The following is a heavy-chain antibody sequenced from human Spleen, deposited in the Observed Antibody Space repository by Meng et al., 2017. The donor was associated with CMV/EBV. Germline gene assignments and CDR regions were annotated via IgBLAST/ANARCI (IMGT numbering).Heavy chain of an antibody. CDR1: GYTFTGYY. V-gene: IGHV1-2*02. Sequence: ASVKVSCKASGYTFTGYYIHWVRQAPGQGLEWMGWINPSSGGTKHAQKIQGRVTMTRDTSISTVYMELSRLRSDDTAVYFCARASQTWVSDNSHAMDLWGQGTTVTVSS. J-gene: IGHJ6*02. D-gene: IGHD1-1*01. CDR3: ARASQTWVSDNSHAMDL. CDR2: INPSSGGT.